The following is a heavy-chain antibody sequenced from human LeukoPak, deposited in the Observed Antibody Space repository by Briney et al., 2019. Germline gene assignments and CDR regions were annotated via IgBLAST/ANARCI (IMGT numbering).Heavy chain of an antibody. CDR3: ARGAGYGGHSGHFDY. Sequence: PSETLSLTCAVYGGSFSGYYWSWIRQPPGKGLEWIGEINHSGSTNYNPSLKSRVTISVDTSKNQFSLKLSSVTAADTAVYYCARGAGYGGHSGHFDYWGQGTLVTVSS. CDR1: GGSFSGYY. J-gene: IGHJ4*02. CDR2: INHSGST. V-gene: IGHV4-34*01. D-gene: IGHD4-23*01.